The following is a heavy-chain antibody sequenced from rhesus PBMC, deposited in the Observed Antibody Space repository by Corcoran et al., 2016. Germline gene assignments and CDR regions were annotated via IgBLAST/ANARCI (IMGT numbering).Heavy chain of an antibody. J-gene: IGHJ4*01. CDR3: ARDLDY. Sequence: QVQLQESGPGLVKPSETLSLTCAVSGGSISDDYCWSWIRQPPGKGLEWIGYIYGSGGGTNYNPSLKNRVTISIDTSKNQFSLKLSSVTAADTAVYYCARDLDYWGQGVLVTVSS. CDR2: IYGSGGGT. V-gene: IGHV4-106*01. CDR1: GGSISDDYC.